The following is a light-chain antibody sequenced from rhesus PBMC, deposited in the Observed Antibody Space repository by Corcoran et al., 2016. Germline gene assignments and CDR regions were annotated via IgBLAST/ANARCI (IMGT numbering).Light chain of an antibody. Sequence: DIQMTQSPSSLSASVGDTVTITCRASQSISNWIAWYQQKPGKAPKLLIYKATSLQSGVPSRFSGSGSGTDFTLTISSLQSENFASYYCQQYSSSPFTFGPGAKLDIK. J-gene: IGKJ3*01. CDR1: QSISNW. CDR2: KAT. V-gene: IGKV1-22*01. CDR3: QQYSSSPFT.